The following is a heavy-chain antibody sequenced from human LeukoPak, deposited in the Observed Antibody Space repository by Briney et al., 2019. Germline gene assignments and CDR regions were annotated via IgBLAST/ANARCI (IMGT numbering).Heavy chain of an antibody. D-gene: IGHD4-17*01. CDR1: GFTFSSYR. CDR2: ISSSGSTI. V-gene: IGHV3-48*01. CDR3: ARDYGDYVSDY. J-gene: IGHJ4*02. Sequence: GGSLRLSCAASGFTFSSYRMNWVRQAPGKGLEWVSYISSSGSTIYYADSVKGRFTISRDNAKNSLYLQMNSLRAEDTAVYYCARDYGDYVSDYWGQGTLVTVSS.